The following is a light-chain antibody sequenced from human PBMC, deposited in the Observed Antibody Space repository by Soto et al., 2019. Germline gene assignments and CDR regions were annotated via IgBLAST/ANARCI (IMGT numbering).Light chain of an antibody. CDR1: SSNIENNY. CDR3: GTWDSSLSSVV. V-gene: IGLV1-51*01. J-gene: IGLJ2*01. Sequence: QSVLTQPPSVSAAPGQKVTISCSGSSSNIENNYVSWYQQLPGTAPKLVIYDNNKRPSGIPDRFSGSKSGTSATLGITGLQTGAEADYYCGTWDSSLSSVVFGGGTKLTVL. CDR2: DNN.